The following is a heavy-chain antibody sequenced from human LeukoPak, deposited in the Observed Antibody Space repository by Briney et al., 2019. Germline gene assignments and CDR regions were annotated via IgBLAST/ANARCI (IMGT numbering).Heavy chain of an antibody. CDR1: GYIFSNYG. CDR2: IWNDGSET. J-gene: IGHJ4*02. CDR3: ARDMGRAWYGPPDY. D-gene: IGHD6-13*01. V-gene: IGHV3-33*01. Sequence: GGSLRLSCAASGYIFSNYGMHWVRQAPGKRLEWVAVIWNDGSETFHADSVKGRFRIARDNSKNTLYLQMNSLRAEDTAVYFCARDMGRAWYGPPDYWGQGTLVTVSS.